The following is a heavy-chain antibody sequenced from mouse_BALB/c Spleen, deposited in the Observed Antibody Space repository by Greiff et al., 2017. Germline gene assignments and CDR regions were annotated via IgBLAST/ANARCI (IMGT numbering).Heavy chain of an antibody. CDR1: GFTFSSFG. J-gene: IGHJ4*01. V-gene: IGHV5-17*02. CDR3: ARRYDGYYVGAMDY. Sequence: EVQRVESGGGLVQPGGSRKLSCAASGFTFSSFGMHWVRQAPEKGLEWVAYISSGSSTIYYADTVKGRFTISRDNPKNTLFLQMTSLRSEDTAMYYCARRYDGYYVGAMDYWGQGTSVTVSS. CDR2: ISSGSSTI. D-gene: IGHD2-3*01.